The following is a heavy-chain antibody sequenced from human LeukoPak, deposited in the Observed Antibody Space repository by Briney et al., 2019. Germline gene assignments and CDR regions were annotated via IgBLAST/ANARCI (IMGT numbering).Heavy chain of an antibody. J-gene: IGHJ3*02. CDR3: AKDQGSGWFGGFDI. CDR1: GFTCSYYG. Sequence: GGSLRLSCEASGFTCSYYGIHWVRQAPDKGREWVAVLSDDGTNTFYADSVKGRITISRDNSKNTLYLQMNSLRADDTAVYYCAKDQGSGWFGGFDIWGQGTMVTVSS. D-gene: IGHD6-19*01. V-gene: IGHV3-30*18. CDR2: LSDDGTNT.